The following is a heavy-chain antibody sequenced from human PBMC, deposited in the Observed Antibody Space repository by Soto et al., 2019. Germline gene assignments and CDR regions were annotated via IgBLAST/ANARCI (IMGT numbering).Heavy chain of an antibody. V-gene: IGHV3-33*01. J-gene: IGHJ6*02. CDR1: GFTFSIYG. D-gene: IGHD3-22*01. CDR2: IWYDGSNK. Sequence: PGGSLRLACAASGFTFSIYGMHWVRQAPGKGLEWVAVIWYDGSNKYYADSVKGRFTISRDNSKNTLYLQMNSLRAEDTAVYYCARADYYDSSGPYYGMDVWGQGATVTVSS. CDR3: ARADYYDSSGPYYGMDV.